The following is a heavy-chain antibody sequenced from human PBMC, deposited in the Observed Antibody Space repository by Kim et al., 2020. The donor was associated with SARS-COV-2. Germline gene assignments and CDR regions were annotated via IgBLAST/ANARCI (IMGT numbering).Heavy chain of an antibody. CDR3: VKGAWLDY. J-gene: IGHJ4*02. CDR2: ST. V-gene: IGHV3-23*01. Sequence: STNYAGSVKGRFTVSGDSASTPLYLQMNSLRADDTAVYYCVKGAWLDYWGPGTLVTVSS. D-gene: IGHD5-12*01.